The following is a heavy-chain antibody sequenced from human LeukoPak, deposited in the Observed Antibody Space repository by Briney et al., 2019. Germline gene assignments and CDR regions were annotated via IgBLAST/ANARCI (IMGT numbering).Heavy chain of an antibody. CDR2: ITSSGAAT. Sequence: GGSLRLSCAASGFTFSSYAMSWVRQAPGKGLEWVSSITSSGAATYYADSVKGRFTVSRDNSDNTLYLQMNSLRAEDTAVYYCAKDRPNYYGSNGHYYKLNGDCWGQGTLVTVSS. CDR1: GFTFSSYA. CDR3: AKDRPNYYGSNGHYYKLNGDC. D-gene: IGHD3-22*01. J-gene: IGHJ4*02. V-gene: IGHV3-23*01.